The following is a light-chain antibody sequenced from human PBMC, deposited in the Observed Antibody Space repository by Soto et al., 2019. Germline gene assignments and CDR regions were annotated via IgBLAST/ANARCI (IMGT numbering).Light chain of an antibody. CDR3: TSYTSNTTWV. Sequence: QSVLTQSASVSGSPGQSITIPCTGTSSDVGGYDYVSWYQQHPGKVPKLVIYEVRNRPSGISNRFSASKSGNTASLTISGLQAEDEADYYCTSYTSNTTWVFGGGTKLTVL. J-gene: IGLJ3*02. CDR2: EVR. V-gene: IGLV2-14*01. CDR1: SSDVGGYDY.